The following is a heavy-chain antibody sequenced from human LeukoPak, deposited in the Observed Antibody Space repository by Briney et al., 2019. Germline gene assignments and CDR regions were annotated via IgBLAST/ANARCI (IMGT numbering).Heavy chain of an antibody. Sequence: ASVKVSCKASGYTFTGYYMHWVRQAPGQGLEWMGWINPNNGGTNYAQKFQGRVTMTRDTSISTAYMELSRLRSDDTAVYYCARDSSRGTSDAFDIWGQGTMVTVSS. CDR3: ARDSSRGTSDAFDI. CDR1: GYTFTGYY. J-gene: IGHJ3*02. CDR2: INPNNGGT. D-gene: IGHD6-13*01. V-gene: IGHV1-2*02.